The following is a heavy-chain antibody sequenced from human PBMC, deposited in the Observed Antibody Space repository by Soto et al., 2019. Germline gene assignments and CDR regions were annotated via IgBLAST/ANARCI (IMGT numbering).Heavy chain of an antibody. V-gene: IGHV3-23*01. CDR3: VKNVNYIISGIDY. J-gene: IGHJ4*02. D-gene: IGHD1-7*01. CDR2: ISNTGGST. CDR1: GFTFSTYA. Sequence: GGSLRLSCAASGFTFSTYAMSWVRQAPGKGLEWVSVISNTGGSTHYADSVKGRFTVSRDNSENMLYLQMNSLRAEDTAIYYCVKNVNYIISGIDYWGQGTLVTVSS.